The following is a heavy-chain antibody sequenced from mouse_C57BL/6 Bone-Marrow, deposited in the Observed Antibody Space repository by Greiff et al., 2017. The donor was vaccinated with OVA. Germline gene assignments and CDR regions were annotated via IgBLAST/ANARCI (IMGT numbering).Heavy chain of an antibody. V-gene: IGHV14-4*01. D-gene: IGHD1-1*01. CDR1: GFNIKDTY. CDR3: TRGCSGRSLYFGC. CDR2: IDPENGDT. J-gene: IGHJ3*01. Sequence: VQLQQSGAELVRPGASVKLSCTASGFNIKDTYMHWVKQRPEQGLEWIGRIDPENGDTEYASKFQGKATITADTSSNTAYLQLSSLTSEDTAVYYCTRGCSGRSLYFGCWGQGALVT.